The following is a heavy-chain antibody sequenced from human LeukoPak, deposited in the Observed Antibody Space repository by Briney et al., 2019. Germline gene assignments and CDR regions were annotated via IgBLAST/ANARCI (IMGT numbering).Heavy chain of an antibody. Sequence: GGSLRLSCAASGFTFSNYEFNWVRQAPGKGLEWVSYISSSGRNIYYADSVKGRFTISRDNAKNSLYLQMNSLRAEDTAVYYCARDLVQLWSKDFWGRGTLVTVSS. V-gene: IGHV3-48*03. CDR1: GFTFSNYE. J-gene: IGHJ4*02. D-gene: IGHD5-18*01. CDR2: ISSSGRNI. CDR3: ARDLVQLWSKDF.